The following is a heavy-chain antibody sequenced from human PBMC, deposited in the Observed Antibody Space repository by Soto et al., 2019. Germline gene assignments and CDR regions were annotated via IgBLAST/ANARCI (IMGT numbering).Heavy chain of an antibody. CDR2: ISGSGGST. D-gene: IGHD3-22*01. Sequence: GGSLRLSCAASGFTFSSYAMSWVRQAPGKGLEWVSAISGSGGSTYYADSVKGRFTISRENSKNTLYLQMNSLRAEDTAVYYCAKSTFHERYYYDSSGYFNYWGQGTLVTVSS. V-gene: IGHV3-23*01. CDR3: AKSTFHERYYYDSSGYFNY. J-gene: IGHJ4*02. CDR1: GFTFSSYA.